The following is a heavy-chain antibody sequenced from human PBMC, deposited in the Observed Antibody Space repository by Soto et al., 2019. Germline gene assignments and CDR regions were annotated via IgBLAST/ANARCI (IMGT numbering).Heavy chain of an antibody. Sequence: QVQLVQSGAEVKKPGASVKVSCKASGYTFTSYGXXXXXXXXXXXLEWMGWISAYNGNTNYAQKLQGRVTMTTDTXXXTXXXXXXXXXXXXXXXXXCARDGXXDRAFDIWGQGTMVTVSS. CDR3: ARDGXXDRAFDI. J-gene: IGHJ3*02. D-gene: IGHD2-8*01. V-gene: IGHV1-18*01. CDR1: GYTFTSYG. CDR2: ISAYNGNT.